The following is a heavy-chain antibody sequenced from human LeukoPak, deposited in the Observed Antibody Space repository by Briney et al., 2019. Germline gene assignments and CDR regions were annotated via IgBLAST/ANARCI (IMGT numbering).Heavy chain of an antibody. D-gene: IGHD6-19*01. CDR3: ATPSSGRDAFDI. CDR2: FYYSGST. J-gene: IGHJ3*02. Sequence: PSETLSLTCTVSGGSISSYYWSWIRQPPGKGLEWIGYFYYSGSTNYNPSLKSRVTISVDTSKNQFSLKLSSVTAADTAVYYCATPSSGRDAFDIWGQGTMVTVSS. V-gene: IGHV4-59*08. CDR1: GGSISSYY.